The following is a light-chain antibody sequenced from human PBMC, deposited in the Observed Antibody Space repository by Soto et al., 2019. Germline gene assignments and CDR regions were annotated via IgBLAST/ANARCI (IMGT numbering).Light chain of an antibody. Sequence: QAVVTQPPSASGSPGQSVTISCTGTSSDVGGYNYVSGYQQHPGKAPKLMIYEVSKRPSGVPDRFSGSKSGNTASLTVSGLQAEDEADYYCSSYAGSNTWVFGGGTKLTVL. V-gene: IGLV2-8*01. CDR1: SSDVGGYNY. J-gene: IGLJ3*02. CDR3: SSYAGSNTWV. CDR2: EVS.